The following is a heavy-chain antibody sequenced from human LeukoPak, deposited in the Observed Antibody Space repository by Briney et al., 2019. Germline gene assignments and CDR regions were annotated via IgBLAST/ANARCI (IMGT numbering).Heavy chain of an antibody. J-gene: IGHJ4*02. V-gene: IGHV4-34*01. Sequence: KTSETLSLTCAVYGGSFSGYYWSWIRQPPGKGLEWIGEINHSGSTNYNPSLKSRVTISVDRSKNQFSLKLSSVTAADTAVYYCARDRGGSFLFDYWGQGTLVTVSS. CDR1: GGSFSGYY. CDR2: INHSGST. CDR3: ARDRGGSFLFDY. D-gene: IGHD2-15*01.